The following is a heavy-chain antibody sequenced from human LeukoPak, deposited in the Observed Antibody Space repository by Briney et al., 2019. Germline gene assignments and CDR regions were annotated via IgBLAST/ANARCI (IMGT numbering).Heavy chain of an antibody. CDR3: ARDSLWFGELTIDY. Sequence: WINTNTGNPTYAQGFTGRFVFSLDTSVSTAYLQISSLKAEDTAVYYCARDSLWFGELTIDYWGQGTLVTVSS. J-gene: IGHJ4*02. V-gene: IGHV7-4-1*02. CDR2: INTNTGNP. D-gene: IGHD3-10*01.